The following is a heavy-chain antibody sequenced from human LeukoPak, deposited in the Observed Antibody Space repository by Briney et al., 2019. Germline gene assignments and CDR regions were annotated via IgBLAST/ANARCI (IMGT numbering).Heavy chain of an antibody. CDR2: IYYSGST. D-gene: IGHD5-18*01. Sequence: PSETLSLTCTVSGGSISSYYWSWIRQPHGKGLEWIGYIYYSGSTNYNPSLKSRVTISVDTSKNQFSLKLSSVTAADTAVYYCARRRGYSYDYWGQGTLVTVSS. J-gene: IGHJ4*02. V-gene: IGHV4-59*08. CDR3: ARRRGYSYDY. CDR1: GGSISSYY.